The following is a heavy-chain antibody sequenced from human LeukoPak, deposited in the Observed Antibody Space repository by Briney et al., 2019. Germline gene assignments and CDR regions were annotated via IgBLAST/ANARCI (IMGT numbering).Heavy chain of an antibody. Sequence: PGGSLRLSCAASGFTFSDYYMSWIRQAPGKGLEWVSYISSSGSIIYYADSVKGRFTISRDNAKNSLYLQMNSLRAEDTAVYYCARDKNYDTSGYYYTYWGQGTLVTVSS. CDR3: ARDKNYDTSGYYYTY. D-gene: IGHD3-22*01. V-gene: IGHV3-11*04. J-gene: IGHJ4*02. CDR2: ISSSGSII. CDR1: GFTFSDYY.